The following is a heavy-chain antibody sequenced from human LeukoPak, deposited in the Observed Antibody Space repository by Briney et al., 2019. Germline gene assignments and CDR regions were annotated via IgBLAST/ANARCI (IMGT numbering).Heavy chain of an antibody. CDR1: GYTLTELS. Sequence: ASVKVSCKVSGYTLTELSMHWVRQAPGKGLEWMGGFDPEDGETIYAQKFQGRVTMTEDTSTDTAYMELGSLRSEDTAVYYCARGGYYYGSGSHFDYWGQGTLVTVSS. J-gene: IGHJ4*02. CDR3: ARGGYYYGSGSHFDY. CDR2: FDPEDGET. D-gene: IGHD3-10*01. V-gene: IGHV1-24*01.